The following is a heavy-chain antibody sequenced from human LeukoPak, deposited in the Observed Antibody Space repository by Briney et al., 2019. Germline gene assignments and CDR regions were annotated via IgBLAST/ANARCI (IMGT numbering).Heavy chain of an antibody. J-gene: IGHJ4*02. CDR3: AKDRDSSTWSFFDF. CDR1: GFSFSNYW. D-gene: IGHD6-13*01. Sequence: GGSLRLSCAASGFSFSNYWMSWVRQAPGKGLEWVAVGSHDGRNKIYGDSVKGRFTISRDNSKNTVYLQMDNLRPEDTAVYYCAKDRDSSTWSFFDFWGQGTLVTVSS. CDR2: GSHDGRNK. V-gene: IGHV3-30*18.